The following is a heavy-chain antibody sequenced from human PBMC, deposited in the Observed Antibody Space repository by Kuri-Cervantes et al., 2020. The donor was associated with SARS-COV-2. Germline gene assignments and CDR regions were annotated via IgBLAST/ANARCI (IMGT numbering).Heavy chain of an antibody. Sequence: LVTVSRQASGYTFKNYGLSWVRQAPGQGLEWMGWISANNGNTNYAQKLQGRVTMTTDTSTSTAYMELKSLRSDGTAVYYCARDRDYYDSGVYWGQGTLVTVSS. CDR1: GYTFKNYG. J-gene: IGHJ4*02. V-gene: IGHV1-18*04. D-gene: IGHD3-22*01. CDR2: ISANNGNT. CDR3: ARDRDYYDSGVY.